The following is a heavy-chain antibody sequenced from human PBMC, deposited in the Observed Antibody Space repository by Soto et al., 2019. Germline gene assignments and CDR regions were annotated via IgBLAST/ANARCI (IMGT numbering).Heavy chain of an antibody. J-gene: IGHJ5*02. D-gene: IGHD3-3*01. V-gene: IGHV1-3*01. Sequence: ASVKVSCKVSGYTFTSYAMHWVRQAPGQRLEWMGWINAGNGNTKYSQKFQGRVTITRDTSASTAYMELSSLRSEDTAVYYCARGSLPYDFWSGYYSGWFDPWGQGTLVTVSS. CDR2: INAGNGNT. CDR3: ARGSLPYDFWSGYYSGWFDP. CDR1: GYTFTSYA.